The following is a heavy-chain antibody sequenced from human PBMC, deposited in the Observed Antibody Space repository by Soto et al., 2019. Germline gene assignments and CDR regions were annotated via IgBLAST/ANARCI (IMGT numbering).Heavy chain of an antibody. D-gene: IGHD3-10*01. CDR2: IYYSGST. Sequence: SETLSLTCTVSGGSISSSSYYWGWIRQPPGKGLEWIGSIYYSGSTYYNPSLKSRVTISVDTSKNQFSLKLTSVTAADTAVYYCARAMGYYASGSYFDPWGQGILVT. CDR1: GGSISSSSYY. V-gene: IGHV4-39*07. J-gene: IGHJ5*02. CDR3: ARAMGYYASGSYFDP.